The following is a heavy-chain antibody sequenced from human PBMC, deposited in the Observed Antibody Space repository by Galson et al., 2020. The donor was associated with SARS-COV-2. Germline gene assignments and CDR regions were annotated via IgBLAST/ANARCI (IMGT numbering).Heavy chain of an antibody. V-gene: IGHV3-33*06. Sequence: GGSLRLSCPASGFTFSSYGLHWVRQAPGKGLEWVAVIWYDGSNKYYADSVKGRFTISRDNSKNTLYLQMNSLRAEDTAVYYCAKDLEDIAAAGPGWFDPWGQGTLVTVSS. D-gene: IGHD6-13*01. J-gene: IGHJ5*02. CDR1: GFTFSSYG. CDR2: IWYDGSNK. CDR3: AKDLEDIAAAGPGWFDP.